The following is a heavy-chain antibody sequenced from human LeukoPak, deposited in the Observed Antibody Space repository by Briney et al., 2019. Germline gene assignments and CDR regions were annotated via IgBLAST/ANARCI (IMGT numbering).Heavy chain of an antibody. Sequence: GGSLRLSCAASGFTLSSYWMHWVRQAPGKGLVWVSGIDSDGRSTSYADSVKGRFAISRDPAKNTLFLQMNSLRAEDTAVYYCARDTAPSYWGQGTLVTVSS. CDR3: ARDTAPSY. CDR2: IDSDGRST. D-gene: IGHD5-18*01. V-gene: IGHV3-74*01. J-gene: IGHJ4*02. CDR1: GFTLSSYW.